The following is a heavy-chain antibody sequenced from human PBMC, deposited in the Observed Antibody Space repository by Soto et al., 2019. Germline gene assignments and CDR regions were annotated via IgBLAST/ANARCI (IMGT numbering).Heavy chain of an antibody. CDR3: ARGAFTFGGVIVILYYYYGMDV. D-gene: IGHD3-16*02. J-gene: IGHJ6*02. V-gene: IGHV4-34*01. CDR1: GGSFSGYY. CDR2: INHSGST. Sequence: SETLSLTCAVYGGSFSGYYWSWIRQPPGKGLEWIGEINHSGSTNYNPSLKSRVTISVDTSKNQFSLKLSSVTAADTAVDYCARGAFTFGGVIVILYYYYGMDVWGQGTTVTVSS.